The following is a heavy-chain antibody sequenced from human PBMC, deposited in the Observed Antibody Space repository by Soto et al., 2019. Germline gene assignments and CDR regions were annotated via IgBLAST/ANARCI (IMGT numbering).Heavy chain of an antibody. CDR2: ISSSSSTI. CDR3: ARPGRGIAVAGDPDAFDI. D-gene: IGHD6-19*01. CDR1: GFTFSSYS. V-gene: IGHV3-48*02. J-gene: IGHJ3*02. Sequence: GGSLRLSCAASGFTFSSYSMNWVRQAPGKGLEWVSYISSSSSTIYYADSVKGRFTISRDNAKNSLYLQMNSLRDEDTAVYYCARPGRGIAVAGDPDAFDIWGQGTMVTVSS.